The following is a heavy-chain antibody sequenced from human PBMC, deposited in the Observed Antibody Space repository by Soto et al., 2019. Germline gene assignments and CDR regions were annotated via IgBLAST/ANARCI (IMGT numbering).Heavy chain of an antibody. Sequence: PSETLSLTCTVSGDSIGGGGDYWSWIRQHPAKGLEWIGYIYYSGTTYYNPSLESRVTISADTSENQFSLKVNSVTVADTAVYYCARIYYDSVFDYWGQGTLVTVLL. CDR3: ARIYYDSVFDY. J-gene: IGHJ4*02. V-gene: IGHV4-31*03. CDR1: GDSIGGGGDY. CDR2: IYYSGTT. D-gene: IGHD3-22*01.